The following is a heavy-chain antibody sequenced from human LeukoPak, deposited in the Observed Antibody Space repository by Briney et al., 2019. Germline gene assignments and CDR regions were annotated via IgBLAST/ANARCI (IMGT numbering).Heavy chain of an antibody. Sequence: GGSLRLSCAASGFTVSSNYMSWVRQAPGKGLEWVSVIYSGGSTYYADSVKGRFTISRDNSKNTLYLQMNSLRAEDTAVYYCAKDYIAAAGTPDAFDIWGQGTMVTVSS. CDR3: AKDYIAAAGTPDAFDI. CDR2: IYSGGST. J-gene: IGHJ3*02. D-gene: IGHD6-13*01. CDR1: GFTVSSNY. V-gene: IGHV3-53*05.